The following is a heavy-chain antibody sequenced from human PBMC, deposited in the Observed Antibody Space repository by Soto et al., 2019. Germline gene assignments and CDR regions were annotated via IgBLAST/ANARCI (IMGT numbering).Heavy chain of an antibody. J-gene: IGHJ6*02. CDR3: ARDDATYCGGDCYRYFYYGMDV. V-gene: IGHV1-69*13. D-gene: IGHD2-21*02. CDR1: GGTFSNHA. Sequence: SVKVSCKASGGTFSNHAISWVRQAPGQGLEWVGGIIPMFHTADYAQRFQGRVTITADDSTTTVYMELSGLRSEDTAMYYCARDDATYCGGDCYRYFYYGMDVWGQGTTVTVSS. CDR2: IIPMFHTA.